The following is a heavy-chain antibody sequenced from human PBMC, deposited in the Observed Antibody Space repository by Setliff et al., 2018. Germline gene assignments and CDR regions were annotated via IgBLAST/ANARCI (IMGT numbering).Heavy chain of an antibody. CDR2: IHGEGINT. D-gene: IGHD3-3*01. CDR1: GFTFSTYV. J-gene: IGHJ6*03. CDR3: ARGPTIFGAIYYMDV. V-gene: IGHV3-23*01. Sequence: GGSLRLSCAASGFTFSTYVMTWVRQAPGKGLEWVSSIHGEGINTYSADSVKGRFTISRDNSKNTLFLQMNSLRADDTAVYYCARGPTIFGAIYYMDVWGKGTTVTVSS.